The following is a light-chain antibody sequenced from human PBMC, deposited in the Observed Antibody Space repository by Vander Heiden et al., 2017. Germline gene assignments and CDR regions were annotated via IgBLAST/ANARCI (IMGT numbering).Light chain of an antibody. V-gene: IGKV3-20*01. CDR1: QSVSSGY. CDR2: GAS. Sequence: EIVLTPSPGPLSLSPGERATLSCRASQSVSSGYLAWHQQRPGQPPRLLIYGASSRATGIPDRFSGSGSGTDFTLTISRLEPEDFAVYYCQYYPSFLTFGGGTKVEIK. J-gene: IGKJ4*01. CDR3: QYYPSFLT.